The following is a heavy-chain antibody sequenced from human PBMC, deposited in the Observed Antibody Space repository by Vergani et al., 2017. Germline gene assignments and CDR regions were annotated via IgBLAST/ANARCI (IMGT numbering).Heavy chain of an antibody. Sequence: QVQLVQSGAEVKKPGASVKVSCKASGYTFTGYYMHWVRQAPGQGLEWMGRINPNSGGTNYAQKFQGRVTMTRDTSISTAYMELSRLRSDDTAVYYCARDGNGDYGNWYFDLWGRGTLVTVSS. J-gene: IGHJ2*01. CDR2: INPNSGGT. CDR1: GYTFTGYY. V-gene: IGHV1-2*06. CDR3: ARDGNGDYGNWYFDL. D-gene: IGHD4-17*01.